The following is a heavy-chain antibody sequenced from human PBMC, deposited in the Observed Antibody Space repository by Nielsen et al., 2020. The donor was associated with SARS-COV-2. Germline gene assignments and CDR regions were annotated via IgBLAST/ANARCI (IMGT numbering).Heavy chain of an antibody. D-gene: IGHD2-8*02. CDR3: ATTRLWSSDGFVL. CDR2: IHYSGGN. V-gene: IGHV4-31*03. CDR1: GASISSGGHY. Sequence: SETLSLTCTVSGASISSGGHYWNWIRQHPGKGLEWIGYIHYSGGNDYAPSLKGRASISLDASSNQFSLKLNSVTAADTAVYYCATTRLWSSDGFVLWGQGTRVTVSS. J-gene: IGHJ3*01.